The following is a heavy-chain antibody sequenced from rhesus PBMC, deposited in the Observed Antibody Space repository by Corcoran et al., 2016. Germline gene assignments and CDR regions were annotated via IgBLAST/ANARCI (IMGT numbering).Heavy chain of an antibody. Sequence: EVQLVESGGGLVQPGGSLRLSCAASGFTFSSSAIHWVRPALGKGLEWVGRIRSKSNNYETGYAASVKGRFTISRDDSKNTAYLQMNSLKTEDTAVYYCASRGSYGLDSWGQGVVVTVSS. CDR2: IRSKSNNYET. V-gene: IGHV3-118*01. J-gene: IGHJ6*01. D-gene: IGHD5-42*01. CDR3: ASRGSYGLDS. CDR1: GFTFSSSA.